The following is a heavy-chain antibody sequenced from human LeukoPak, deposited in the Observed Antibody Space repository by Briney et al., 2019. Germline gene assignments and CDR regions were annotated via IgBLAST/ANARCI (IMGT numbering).Heavy chain of an antibody. V-gene: IGHV3-23*01. J-gene: IGHJ1*01. CDR1: GGSISSYY. D-gene: IGHD3-22*01. CDR3: AIMHGYYDGTGYWVQ. Sequence: LSLTCTVSGGSISSYYWSWIRQPAGKGLEWVSFITTNGGRTSYADSVEGRFTISRDNPRNTLYMQMNSLRDEDTAVYYCAIMHGYYDGTGYWVQWGQGTPVAVSS. CDR2: ITTNGGRT.